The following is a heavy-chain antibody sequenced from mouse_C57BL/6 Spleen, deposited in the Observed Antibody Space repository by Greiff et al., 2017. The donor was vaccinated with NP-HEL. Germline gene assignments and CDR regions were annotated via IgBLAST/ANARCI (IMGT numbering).Heavy chain of an antibody. CDR1: GYTFTSYW. D-gene: IGHD2-3*01. CDR3: AREDGYIFDY. V-gene: IGHV1-72*01. CDR2: LDPNRCVP. J-gene: IGHJ2*01. Sequence: VQLQQPGAELVKPGASVKLSCKASGYTFTSYWMHWVKQRPGRGLEWIGRLDPNRCVPHSTEKFKSKSTLTVDKPSSTAYMQLSSLTSEDSAVYYCAREDGYIFDYWGQGTTLTVSS.